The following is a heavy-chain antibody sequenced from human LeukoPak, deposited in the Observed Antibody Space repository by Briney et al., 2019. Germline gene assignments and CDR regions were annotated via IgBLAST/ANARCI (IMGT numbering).Heavy chain of an antibody. D-gene: IGHD6-13*01. Sequence: GGSLRLSCAASGFTVSSDYMSWVRQAPGKGLEWVSVIYSGGSTYYADSVKGRFTISRDKSKNTVYLQMNSLRFEDTAVYYCARDRAAAGFDYWGQGTLVTVSS. J-gene: IGHJ4*02. CDR1: GFTVSSDY. V-gene: IGHV3-53*05. CDR3: ARDRAAAGFDY. CDR2: IYSGGST.